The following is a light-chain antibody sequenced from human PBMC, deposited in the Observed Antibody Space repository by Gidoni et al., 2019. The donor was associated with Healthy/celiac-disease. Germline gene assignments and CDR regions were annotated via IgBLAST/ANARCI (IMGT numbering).Light chain of an antibody. J-gene: IGKJ1*01. V-gene: IGKV3-20*01. CDR2: GAS. CDR3: QQYGSSPGT. Sequence: EMVLTQSPGTLSLSPGERATRSCRASQSVSSSYLAWYQQKPGQAPRLLIYGASSRATGIPDRFSGSGSGTDFTLTISRLEPEDLAVYYCQQYGSSPGTFGQGTKVEIK. CDR1: QSVSSSY.